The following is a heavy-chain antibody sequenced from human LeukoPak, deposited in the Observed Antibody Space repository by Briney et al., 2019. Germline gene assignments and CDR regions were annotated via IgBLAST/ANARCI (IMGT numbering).Heavy chain of an antibody. J-gene: IGHJ4*01. D-gene: IGHD5-12*01. Sequence: RGSLRLSCAASGLSFNTYWMTWVRQAPGKGLEWVANINQDGSEKNYVGSVKGRFTISRDSAKKSLYLQMNSLRAEDTSVYYCGRGPGYRSDYWGQEPWSPSPQ. CDR2: INQDGSEK. V-gene: IGHV3-7*05. CDR3: GRGPGYRSDY. CDR1: GLSFNTYW.